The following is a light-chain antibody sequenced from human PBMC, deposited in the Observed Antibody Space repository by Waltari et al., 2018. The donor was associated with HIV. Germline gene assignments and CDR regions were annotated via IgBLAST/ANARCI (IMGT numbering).Light chain of an antibody. CDR2: AAT. J-gene: IGKJ5*01. V-gene: IGKV1-39*01. Sequence: DIQMTHSPSSLSASLGDEVIITCRASQNIKNYVNWYRQKPGGAPKLLIYAATNLQSGVPGSFRGGGSGTDFTLTINNLQPEDSAIYICQQTYSASMTFGRGTRV. CDR1: QNIKNY. CDR3: QQTYSASMT.